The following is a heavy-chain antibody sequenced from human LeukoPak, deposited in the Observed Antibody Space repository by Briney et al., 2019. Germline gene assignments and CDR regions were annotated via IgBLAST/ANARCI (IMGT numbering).Heavy chain of an antibody. CDR2: IWYDGSKK. J-gene: IGHJ4*02. CDR1: GFTFNIYG. V-gene: IGHV3-30*02. D-gene: IGHD2-21*01. CDR3: AKDVNAYCSGDCSDY. Sequence: GGSLRLSCAASGFTFNIYGMHWVRQAPGKGLEWVAFIWYDGSKKYYADSVKGRFTISRDNSKNMVSLEMNSLRTEDTAVYYCAKDVNAYCSGDCSDYWGQGTLVTVSS.